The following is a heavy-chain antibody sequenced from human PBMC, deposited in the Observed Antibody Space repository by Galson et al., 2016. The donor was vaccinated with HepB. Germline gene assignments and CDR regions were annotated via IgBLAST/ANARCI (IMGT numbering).Heavy chain of an antibody. J-gene: IGHJ6*02. CDR1: GDTFSSYS. D-gene: IGHD3-3*01. Sequence: SVKVSCKASGDTFSSYSFNWVRQAPGHGLEWMGGIIPILRRTKSAQKFQGRVTITADESTSTAYMELNSLSSEDMAVYYCARSKKGDGVVIWVWLDVWGQGTTVTVSS. V-gene: IGHV1-69*13. CDR2: IIPILRRT. CDR3: ARSKKGDGVVIWVWLDV.